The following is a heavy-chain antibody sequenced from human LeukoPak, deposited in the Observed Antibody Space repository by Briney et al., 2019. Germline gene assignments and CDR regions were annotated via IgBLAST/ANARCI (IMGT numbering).Heavy chain of an antibody. CDR1: GYSFTNYW. CDR2: IYPGDSDT. D-gene: IGHD3-10*01. CDR3: ARCTGSYYPYYYYYMDV. Sequence: GESLKISCKGSGYSFTNYWIGWVRQMPGKGLEWMGIIYPGDSDTRYSPSFQGQVTISADKSISTAYLQWRSLKASDTAMYYCARCTGSYYPYYYYYMDVWGKGTTVTVSS. V-gene: IGHV5-51*01. J-gene: IGHJ6*03.